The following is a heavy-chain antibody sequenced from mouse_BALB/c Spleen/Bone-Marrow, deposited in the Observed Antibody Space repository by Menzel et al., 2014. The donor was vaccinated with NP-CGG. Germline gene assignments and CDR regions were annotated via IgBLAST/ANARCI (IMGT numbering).Heavy chain of an antibody. CDR1: GYTFTSYW. J-gene: IGHJ2*01. CDR2: INPNNGRT. CDR3: ARRTTTVVATDY. V-gene: IGHV1S81*02. Sequence: QVQLKDSGAELVKPGASVKLSCKASGYTFTSYWMHWVKQRPGQGLEWIGEINPNNGRTNYNEKFKSKATLTVDKSSSTAYMQLSSLTAEDSAVYYCARRTTTVVATDYWGQGTTLTVSS. D-gene: IGHD1-1*01.